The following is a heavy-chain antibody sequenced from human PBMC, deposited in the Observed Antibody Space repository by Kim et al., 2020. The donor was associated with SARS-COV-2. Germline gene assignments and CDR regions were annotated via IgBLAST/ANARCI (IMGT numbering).Heavy chain of an antibody. CDR3: ARGSNDWYGVDY. D-gene: IGHD6-19*01. CDR2: SNAGGTVT. V-gene: IGHV3-74*01. Sequence: GGYLRLSCAASGFTFSNFWMHWVRQTPEKGLVWVSRSNAGGTVTDYADSVKGRFTISRDNAKNSLYLHMNSLRVEDTAVYYCARGSNDWYGVDYWGRGSLVTVSS. CDR1: GFTFSNFW. J-gene: IGHJ4*02.